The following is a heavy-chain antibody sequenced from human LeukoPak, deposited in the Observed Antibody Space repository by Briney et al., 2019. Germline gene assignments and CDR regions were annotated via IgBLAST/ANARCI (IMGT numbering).Heavy chain of an antibody. CDR2: ISGSGFST. CDR1: GFTFRSYA. J-gene: IGHJ4*02. D-gene: IGHD1-26*01. Sequence: PGGSLRLSCAASGFTFRSYAMSWVRQAPGRGLEWVSGISGSGFSTYYADSVKGRFTISRDNSKNTLYLQMNSLRAEDTAVYYCARDFLGSYYFDYWGQGTLVTVSS. CDR3: ARDFLGSYYFDY. V-gene: IGHV3-23*01.